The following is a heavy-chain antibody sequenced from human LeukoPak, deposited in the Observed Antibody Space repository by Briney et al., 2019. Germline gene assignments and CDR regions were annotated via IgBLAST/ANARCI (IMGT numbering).Heavy chain of an antibody. CDR2: VSGSAGRT. V-gene: IGHV3-23*01. Sequence: GGSLTLSCAAAGFTFSSFAMTWVRQAPGKGLEWVSTVSGSAGRTDYAGSVKGRFSISRDHLKNTLYLQMNGLRAEDTAVDYWAKNRGHCVDGVCHNYYYMDVWGRGTTVTVSS. J-gene: IGHJ6*03. D-gene: IGHD2-8*02. CDR3: AKNRGHCVDGVCHNYYYMDV. CDR1: GFTFSSFA.